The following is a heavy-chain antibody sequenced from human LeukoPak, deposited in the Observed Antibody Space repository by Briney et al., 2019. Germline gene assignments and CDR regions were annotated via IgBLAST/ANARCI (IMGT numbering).Heavy chain of an antibody. CDR1: GFTFSNYW. CDR3: AKEYGYTYGEFDY. V-gene: IGHV3-7*01. D-gene: IGHD5-18*01. CDR2: IKQDGSGK. J-gene: IGHJ4*02. Sequence: GGSLRLSCAVSGFTFSNYWMSWVRQAPGKGLEWVANIKQDGSGKYYVDSVKGRFTISRDNAKNSLYLQMNSLRAEDTAVYYCAKEYGYTYGEFDYWGQGTLVTVSS.